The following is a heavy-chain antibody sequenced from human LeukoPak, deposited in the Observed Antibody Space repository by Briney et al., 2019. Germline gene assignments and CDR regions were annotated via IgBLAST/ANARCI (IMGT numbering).Heavy chain of an antibody. CDR3: ARHLPYYYDSSGYSS. CDR2: IYYSGST. Sequence: SETLSLTCTVSGGSISSSSYYWGWIRQPPGKGLEWIGSIYYSGSTYYNPSLKSRVTTSVDTSKNQFSLKLSSVTAADTAVYYCARHLPYYYDSSGYSSWGQGTLVTVSS. J-gene: IGHJ5*02. CDR1: GGSISSSSYY. V-gene: IGHV4-39*01. D-gene: IGHD3-22*01.